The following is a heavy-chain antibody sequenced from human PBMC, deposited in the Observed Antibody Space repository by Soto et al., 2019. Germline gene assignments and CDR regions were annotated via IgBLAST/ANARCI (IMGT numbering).Heavy chain of an antibody. CDR1: GVSIHNSHSF. Sequence: SETLSLTCAVSGVSIHNSHSFWGWIRQPPGKGLEFIANVYYSGGAHYNPSFKSRVTISVDTATNQVSLRMSSVTAADTAVYFCGRVVEGATRHTDFDSWGQGTLVTSPQ. CDR2: VYYSGGA. J-gene: IGHJ5*01. V-gene: IGHV4-39*01. D-gene: IGHD2-21*01. CDR3: GRVVEGATRHTDFDS.